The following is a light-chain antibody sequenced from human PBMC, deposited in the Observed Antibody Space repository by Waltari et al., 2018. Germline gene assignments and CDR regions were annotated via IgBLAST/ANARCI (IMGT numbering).Light chain of an antibody. CDR3: QQYDKWLMYT. Sequence: EVMMTQSPATLSVSPGERATLSCRASQSVGNNLAWFQERPGQAPRLLIFGASTRATGIPARFTGSGCGTEFTLTISSLQSEDFAVYYCQQYDKWLMYTFGQGTKVEVK. V-gene: IGKV3-15*01. J-gene: IGKJ2*01. CDR2: GAS. CDR1: QSVGNN.